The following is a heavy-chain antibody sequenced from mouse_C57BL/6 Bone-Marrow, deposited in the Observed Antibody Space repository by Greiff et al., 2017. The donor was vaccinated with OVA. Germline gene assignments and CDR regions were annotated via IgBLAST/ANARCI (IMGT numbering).Heavy chain of an antibody. CDR1: GFTFSSYT. CDR3: ARQLGPYFDY. Sequence: EVQRVESGGGLVKPGGSLKLSCAASGFTFSSYTMSWVRQTPEKRLAWVATISGGGGNTYYPDSVKGGFTISRDNAKNTLYLQMSSLRSEDTALYYCARQLGPYFDYWGQGTTLTVSS. D-gene: IGHD4-1*01. CDR2: ISGGGGNT. J-gene: IGHJ2*01. V-gene: IGHV5-9*01.